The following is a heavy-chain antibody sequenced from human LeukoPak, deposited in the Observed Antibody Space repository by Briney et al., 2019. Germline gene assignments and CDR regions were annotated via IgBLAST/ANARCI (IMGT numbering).Heavy chain of an antibody. J-gene: IGHJ5*02. CDR3: ARGGYYGSGNDFRFDP. D-gene: IGHD3-10*01. V-gene: IGHV4-39*07. Sequence: SETLSLTCTVSGGSISSSSYYWAWIRQPPGKGLEWIASNYYSGSIYYNPSLKSRVTISVDTSKNQFSLKLSSVTAADTAVYFCARGGYYGSGNDFRFDPWGQGTLVTVPS. CDR2: NYYSGSI. CDR1: GGSISSSSYY.